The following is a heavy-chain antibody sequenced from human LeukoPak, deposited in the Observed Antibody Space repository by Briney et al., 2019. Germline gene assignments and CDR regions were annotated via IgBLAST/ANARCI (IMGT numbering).Heavy chain of an antibody. J-gene: IGHJ4*02. CDR3: AREIGSSTGYFDY. V-gene: IGHV4-31*03. CDR1: GGSVFIGGSY. CDR2: IYYSGST. D-gene: IGHD6-6*01. Sequence: SQTLSLTCTVSGGSVFIGGSYWSWIRQHPGKGLEWIGYIYYSGSTYYNPSLKSRVTISIDTSKNQFSLKLSSVTAADTAVYYCAREIGSSTGYFDYWGQGTLVTVSS.